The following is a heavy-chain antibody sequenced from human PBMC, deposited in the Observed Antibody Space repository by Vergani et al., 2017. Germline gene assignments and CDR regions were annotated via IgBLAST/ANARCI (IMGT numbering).Heavy chain of an antibody. V-gene: IGHV1-18*01. Sequence: QVQLVQSGAEVKKPGASVKVSCKASRYTFTSYGISWVRQAPGQGLEWMGWISAYNGNTNYAQKLQGRVTMTTDTSTSTAYMELRSLRSDDTAVYYCAREEVGYCSSTSCPGNWFDPWGQGTLVTVSS. CDR2: ISAYNGNT. CDR3: AREEVGYCSSTSCPGNWFDP. D-gene: IGHD2-2*03. J-gene: IGHJ5*02. CDR1: RYTFTSYG.